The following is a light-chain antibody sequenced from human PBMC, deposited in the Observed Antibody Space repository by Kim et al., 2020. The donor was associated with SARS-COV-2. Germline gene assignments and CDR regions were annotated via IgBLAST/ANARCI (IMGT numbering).Light chain of an antibody. Sequence: DIQMTQSPSSLSASVGDRVTITCRASQDIKNHLGWYQQKPGKAPKRLIYAASSLQSGVPSRFSGSGSGTEFTLTISSLQPEDFATYYCLQHSTFPTTSGQGTRLEIK. J-gene: IGKJ5*01. CDR1: QDIKNH. V-gene: IGKV1-17*01. CDR2: AAS. CDR3: LQHSTFPTT.